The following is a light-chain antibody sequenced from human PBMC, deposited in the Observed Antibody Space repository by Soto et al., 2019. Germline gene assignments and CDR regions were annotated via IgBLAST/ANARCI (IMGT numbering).Light chain of an antibody. CDR2: GAS. CDR3: QQYGSSIT. V-gene: IGKV3-20*01. CDR1: QSVSSYS. J-gene: IGKJ5*01. Sequence: EIVLTQSPGTVSLSPGERATLSCRASQSVSSYSLAWYQQKPGQAPRLLIYGASSRATGIPDRFSGSGSGTDFTLTISRLEPEDFAVYYCQQYGSSITFGQGTRLEIK.